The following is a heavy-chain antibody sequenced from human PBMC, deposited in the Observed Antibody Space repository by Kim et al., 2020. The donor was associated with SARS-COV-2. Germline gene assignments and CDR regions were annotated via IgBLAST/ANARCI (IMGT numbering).Heavy chain of an antibody. CDR3: ARDNRWLQFRGGYYFVFDG. D-gene: IGHD3-22*01. CDR2: VSHSGST. J-gene: IGHJ6*04. CDR1: GDSIGDSFTSSY. V-gene: IGHV4-59*01. Sequence: SETLSLTCNVSGDSIGDSFTSSYWTRIRQTPGEVLEWNGYVSHSGSTKYNPSLKGRVTIPLDTTRNQFFLKLTSVTAADTAVYYCARDNRWLQFRGGYYFVFDGGSEGNTVTLSS.